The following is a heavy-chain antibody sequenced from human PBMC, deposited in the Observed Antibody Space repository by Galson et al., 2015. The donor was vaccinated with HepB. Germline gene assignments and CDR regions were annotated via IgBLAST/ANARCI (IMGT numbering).Heavy chain of an antibody. D-gene: IGHD6-19*01. CDR2: ISSSTGYI. V-gene: IGHV3-21*06. CDR1: GFTFNNYS. J-gene: IGHJ4*01. Sequence: SLRLSCAASGFTFNNYSMNWVRQAPGKGLEWVSSISSSTGYIYYADSVKGRVTFSRDRAKNSLYLQMNSLRDEDTAVYFCARGPSSGWYVDYWGHGTLVTV. CDR3: ARGPSSGWYVDY.